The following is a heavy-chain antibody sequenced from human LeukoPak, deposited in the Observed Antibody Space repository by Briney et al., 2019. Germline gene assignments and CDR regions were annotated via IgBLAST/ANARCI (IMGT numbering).Heavy chain of an antibody. CDR2: MYSTGSN. V-gene: IGHV4-4*07. Sequence: SETLSLTCTVSGGSISGCFWTWIRQPAGKGLEWIGRMYSTGSNNYNPSLKSRVTMSLDTSKNHFSLNLTSVTAVDTAVYYCAREPTSGREPTSGRPLDYWGQGTLVTVSS. CDR1: GGSISGCF. D-gene: IGHD5-12*01. CDR3: AREPTSGREPTSGRPLDY. J-gene: IGHJ4*02.